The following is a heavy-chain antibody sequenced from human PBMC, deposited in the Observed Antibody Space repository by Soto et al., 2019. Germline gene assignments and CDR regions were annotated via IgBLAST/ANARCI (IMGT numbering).Heavy chain of an antibody. CDR3: VSGVVVINLDY. CDR1: GFTFSSYA. V-gene: IGHV3-64D*06. Sequence: GGSLRLSCSASGFTFSSYAMHWVRQAPGKGLEYVSAISSNGGSTYYADSVKGRFTISRDNSKNTLYLQMTSLRAEDTAVYYCVSGVVVINLDYWGQGTLVTVSS. CDR2: ISSNGGST. D-gene: IGHD3-22*01. J-gene: IGHJ4*02.